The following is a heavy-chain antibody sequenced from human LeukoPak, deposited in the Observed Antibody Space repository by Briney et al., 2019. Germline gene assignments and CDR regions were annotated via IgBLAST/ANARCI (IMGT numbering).Heavy chain of an antibody. CDR3: ARDLYGPIFGVVIGRIRFDY. D-gene: IGHD3-3*01. CDR2: IYTSGST. J-gene: IGHJ4*02. Sequence: SETLSLTCTVSGGSISSYYWSWIRQPAGKGLEWIGRIYTSGSTNYNPSLKSRVTMSVDTSNNQFSLKQSSVTVADTAVYYCARDLYGPIFGVVIGRIRFDYWGQGTLVTVSS. V-gene: IGHV4-4*07. CDR1: GGSISSYY.